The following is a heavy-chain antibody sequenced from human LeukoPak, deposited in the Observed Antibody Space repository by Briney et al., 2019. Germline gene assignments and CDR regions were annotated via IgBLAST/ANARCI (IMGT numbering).Heavy chain of an antibody. CDR3: ARASCGGFWTGYEIPHYGMDV. J-gene: IGHJ6*02. CDR2: INHSGST. CDR1: GGSFSGYY. Sequence: SETLSLTCAVYGGSFSGYYWSWIRQPPGKGLEWIGEINHSGSTNYNPSLKSRVTISVATSKNQFSLKLSSVTAADTAVYYCARASCGGFWTGYEIPHYGMDVWGQGTTVTVSS. D-gene: IGHD3-16*01. V-gene: IGHV4-34*01.